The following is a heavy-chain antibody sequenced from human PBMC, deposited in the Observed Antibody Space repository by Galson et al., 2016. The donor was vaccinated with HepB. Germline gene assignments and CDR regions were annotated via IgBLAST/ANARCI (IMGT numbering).Heavy chain of an antibody. D-gene: IGHD1-26*01. J-gene: IGHJ4*02. V-gene: IGHV1-69*04. CDR2: IIPALNIT. CDR1: GGTFSNFD. Sequence: SVKVSCKASGGTFSNFDINWVRQAPGQGLEWMGRIIPALNITDSEQKFQGRVTITADISTSTAYLELTSLTSDDTAVYYSTWHSGSHRGDYWGQGTLVTVSS. CDR3: TWHSGSHRGDY.